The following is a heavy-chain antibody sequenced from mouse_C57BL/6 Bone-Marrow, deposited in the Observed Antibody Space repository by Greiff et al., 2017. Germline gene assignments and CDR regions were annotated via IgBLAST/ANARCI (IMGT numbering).Heavy chain of an antibody. D-gene: IGHD2-1*01. J-gene: IGHJ3*01. V-gene: IGHV10-3*01. CDR1: GFTFNTYA. CDR3: VRQVSRRFAY. CDR2: IRSKSSNYAT. Sequence: VHLVGSGGGLVRPKGSLRLSCAASGFTFNTYAMHWVRRAPGKGLEWVDRIRSKSSNYATYYADTVKDRLTNARDDSKSMLYLQMNNLKTEDKAMYYGVRQVSRRFAYWGQGTLVTVSA.